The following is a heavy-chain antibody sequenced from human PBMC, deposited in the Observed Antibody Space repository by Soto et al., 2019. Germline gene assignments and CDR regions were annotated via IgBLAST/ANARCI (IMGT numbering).Heavy chain of an antibody. CDR3: ARDRGPSSGYYPYWFDP. Sequence: QVQLVQSGAEVKKPGSSVKVSCKASGGTFSSYAITWVRQAPGQGLEWMGEIIPIFGTANYAQNFQGRVTIPADESQSTAYMVLSSLRSDYTAVYYCARDRGPSSGYYPYWFDPWGPGTLVTVST. CDR2: IIPIFGTA. V-gene: IGHV1-69*12. CDR1: GGTFSSYA. J-gene: IGHJ5*02. D-gene: IGHD3-22*01.